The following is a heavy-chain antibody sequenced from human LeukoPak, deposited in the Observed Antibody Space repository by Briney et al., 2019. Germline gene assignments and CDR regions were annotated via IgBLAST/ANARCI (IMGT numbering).Heavy chain of an antibody. CDR3: ARKMYYGSGSYRSFDY. CDR2: IYYSGST. D-gene: IGHD3-10*01. CDR1: AGSISSSSYY. V-gene: IGHV4-39*01. Sequence: PSKTLSLTCTVSAGSISSSSYYWGWIRQPPGKGLEWTGSIYYSGSTYYNPSLKSRVTISVDTSKNQFSLNLSSVTAADTAVYYCARKMYYGSGSYRSFDYWGQGTLVTVSS. J-gene: IGHJ4*02.